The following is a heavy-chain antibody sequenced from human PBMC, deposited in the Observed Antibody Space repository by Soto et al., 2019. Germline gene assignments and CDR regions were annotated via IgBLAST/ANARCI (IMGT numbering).Heavy chain of an antibody. V-gene: IGHV3-23*02. D-gene: IGHD3-3*01. J-gene: IGHJ4*02. CDR3: VRDRYTMSDCWSAFSSV. CDR1: GFSFSSSP. Sequence: EVQLVQSGGGLVQPGGSLRLSCAASGFSFSSSPMSWVRQVPGKGLEWISAIRDDGSSVYYVQSVKGRFTISRDNSKNTSSLRMKNLRVEDTAIYYCVRDRYTMSDCWSAFSSVWGQGAQVIVSS. CDR2: IRDDGSSV.